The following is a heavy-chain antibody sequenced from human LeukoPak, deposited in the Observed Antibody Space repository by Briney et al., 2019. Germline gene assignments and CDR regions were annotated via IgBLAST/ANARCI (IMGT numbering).Heavy chain of an antibody. CDR2: INHNGNVN. CDR1: GFSISNAW. D-gene: IGHD3-16*01. J-gene: IGHJ6*02. CDR3: ARGGGLDV. V-gene: IGHV3-7*03. Sequence: GGSLRLSCTASGFSISNAWMNWARQAPGKGLEWVASINHNGNVNYYVDSVKGRFTISRDNAKNSLYLQMSNLRAEDTAVYFCARGGGLDVWGQGATVTVSS.